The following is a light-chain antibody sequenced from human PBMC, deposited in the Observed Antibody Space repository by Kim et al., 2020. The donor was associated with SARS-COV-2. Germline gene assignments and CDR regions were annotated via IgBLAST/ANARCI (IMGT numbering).Light chain of an antibody. Sequence: EIVMTQSPATLSVSPGERATLSCRASQSVSSSLAWYQQKPGQAPRLLIYGASTRATGIPARFSGSGSGKEFTLTISSLQSEDVAVYYCQQYNNWPPLTFGGGTKVDIK. CDR2: GAS. CDR1: QSVSSS. CDR3: QQYNNWPPLT. V-gene: IGKV3-15*01. J-gene: IGKJ4*01.